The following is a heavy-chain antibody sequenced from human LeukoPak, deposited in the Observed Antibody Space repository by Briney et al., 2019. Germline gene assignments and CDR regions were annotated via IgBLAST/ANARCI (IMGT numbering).Heavy chain of an antibody. CDR2: ISSSSSYI. CDR1: GFTFSNAW. Sequence: GGSLRLSCAASGFTFSNAWINWVRQAPGKGLEWVSSISSSSSYIYYADSVKGRFTISRDNAKNSLFLQMNSLRADDTAVYYCAREVVIFPDYYYYGMDVWGQGTTVTVSS. D-gene: IGHD2/OR15-2a*01. CDR3: AREVVIFPDYYYYGMDV. V-gene: IGHV3-21*04. J-gene: IGHJ6*02.